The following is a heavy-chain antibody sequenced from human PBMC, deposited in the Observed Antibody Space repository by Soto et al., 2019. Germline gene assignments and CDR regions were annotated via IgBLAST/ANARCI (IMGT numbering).Heavy chain of an antibody. CDR1: GFTFSSYA. CDR3: ARAPYSSGWKTIGDY. Sequence: GGSLRLSCAASGFTFSSYAMSWVRQAPGKGLEWVSAISGSGGSTYYADSVKGRFTISRDNSKNTLYLQMNSLRAEDTAVYYCARAPYSSGWKTIGDYWGQGTLVPVSS. J-gene: IGHJ4*02. V-gene: IGHV3-23*01. D-gene: IGHD6-19*01. CDR2: ISGSGGST.